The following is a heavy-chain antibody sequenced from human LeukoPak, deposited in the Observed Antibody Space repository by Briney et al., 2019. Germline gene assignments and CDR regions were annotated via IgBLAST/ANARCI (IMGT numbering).Heavy chain of an antibody. Sequence: ASVKVSCKASGYTFTGYYMHWVRQAPGQGLEWMGWINPNSGGTNYAQKFQGRVSMTRDTSISTAYMELSRLRSDDTAVYYCARDFWGIYGDYETYFDYWGQGTLVTVSS. CDR2: INPNSGGT. CDR3: ARDFWGIYGDYETYFDY. CDR1: GYTFTGYY. J-gene: IGHJ4*02. V-gene: IGHV1-2*02. D-gene: IGHD4-17*01.